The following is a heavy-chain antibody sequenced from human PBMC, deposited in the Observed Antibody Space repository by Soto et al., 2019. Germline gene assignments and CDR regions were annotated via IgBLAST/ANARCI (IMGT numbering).Heavy chain of an antibody. Sequence: SETLSLTCTVSGGSISRGDYYWSWIRQPPGKGLEWIGYIYYSGSTYYNPSLKSRVTISVDTSKNQFSLKLSSVTAADTAVYYCARDPLAAAGRENHFDYWGQGTLGTVSS. J-gene: IGHJ4*02. CDR3: ARDPLAAAGRENHFDY. CDR2: IYYSGST. D-gene: IGHD6-13*01. CDR1: GGSISRGDYY. V-gene: IGHV4-30-4*01.